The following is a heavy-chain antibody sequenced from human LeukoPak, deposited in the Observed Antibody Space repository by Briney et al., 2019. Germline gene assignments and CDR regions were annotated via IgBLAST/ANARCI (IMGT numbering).Heavy chain of an antibody. CDR3: ARGLWFGDENPPYFDY. J-gene: IGHJ4*02. D-gene: IGHD3-10*01. CDR2: IYHSGST. V-gene: IGHV4-4*02. Sequence: PSGTLSLTCAVPGGSISSSNWWSWVRQPPGKGLEWIGEIYHSGSTNYNPSLKGRVTTSVDKSKNQFSLKLSSVTAADTAVYYCARGLWFGDENPPYFDYWGQGTLVTVSS. CDR1: GGSISSSNW.